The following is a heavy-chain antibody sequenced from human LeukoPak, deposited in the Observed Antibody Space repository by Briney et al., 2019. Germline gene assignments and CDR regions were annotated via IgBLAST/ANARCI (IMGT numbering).Heavy chain of an antibody. CDR2: IYYSGST. CDR3: ARARVATTYYYYGMDV. Sequence: PSETLSLSCTVSGGSISSYYWSWIRQPPGKGLEWIGYIYYSGSTNYNPSLKSRVTISVDTSKNQFSLKLSSVTAADTAVYYCARARVATTYYYYGMDVWGQGTTVTVSS. D-gene: IGHD5-12*01. V-gene: IGHV4-59*12. CDR1: GGSISSYY. J-gene: IGHJ6*02.